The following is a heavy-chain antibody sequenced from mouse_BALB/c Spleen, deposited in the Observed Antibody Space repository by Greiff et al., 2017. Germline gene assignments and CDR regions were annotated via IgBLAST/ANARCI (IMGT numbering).Heavy chain of an antibody. CDR1: GYAFTNYL. V-gene: IGHV1-54*01. J-gene: IGHJ3*01. CDR2: INPGSGGT. Sequence: QVQLQQSGAELVRPGTSVKVSCKASGYAFTNYLIEWVKQRPGQGLEWIGVINPGSGGTNYNEKFKGKATLTADKSSSTAYMQLSSLTSDDSAVYFCARSGYGNYVWFAYWGQGTLVTVSA. CDR3: ARSGYGNYVWFAY. D-gene: IGHD2-1*01.